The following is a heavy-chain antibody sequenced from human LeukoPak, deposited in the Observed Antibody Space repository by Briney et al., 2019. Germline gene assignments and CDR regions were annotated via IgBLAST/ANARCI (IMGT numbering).Heavy chain of an antibody. CDR1: GFTFSDYY. D-gene: IGHD3-22*01. Sequence: PGGSLRLSCAASGFTFSDYYMSWIRQAPGKGLEWVSYISSSGSTIYYADSVKGRFTISRDNAKNSLYLKMNSLRAEDTAVYYCARVYDSSGYSYYFDYWGQGTLVTVSS. CDR2: ISSSGSTI. CDR3: ARVYDSSGYSYYFDY. V-gene: IGHV3-11*04. J-gene: IGHJ4*02.